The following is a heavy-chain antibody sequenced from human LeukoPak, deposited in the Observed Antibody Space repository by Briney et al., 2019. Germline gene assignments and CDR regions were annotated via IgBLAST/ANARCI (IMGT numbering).Heavy chain of an antibody. CDR2: IYTSGST. Sequence: PLKTLSLTCTVSGGSISSYYWSWIRQPAGKGLDWIGRIYTSGSTNYNPSLKSRVTMSVDTSKSQFSLKLSSVTAADTAVYYCAHYYDSRGVGAFDIWGQGTMVTVSS. V-gene: IGHV4-4*07. J-gene: IGHJ3*02. CDR1: GGSISSYY. CDR3: AHYYDSRGVGAFDI. D-gene: IGHD3-22*01.